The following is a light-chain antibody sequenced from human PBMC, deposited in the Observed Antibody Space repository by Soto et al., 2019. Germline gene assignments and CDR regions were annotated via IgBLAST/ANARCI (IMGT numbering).Light chain of an antibody. V-gene: IGKV3-11*01. Sequence: EVVLTQSPATLSLSPGERATLSCRASENVRTFVDWYQQKPGQAPRLLMFGVSNRATGIPARFSGSGSGTDFTLTISNLEPEDFAVYYCQQHSHWPPWTFDQGTRVEIQ. J-gene: IGKJ1*01. CDR3: QQHSHWPPWT. CDR1: ENVRTF. CDR2: GVS.